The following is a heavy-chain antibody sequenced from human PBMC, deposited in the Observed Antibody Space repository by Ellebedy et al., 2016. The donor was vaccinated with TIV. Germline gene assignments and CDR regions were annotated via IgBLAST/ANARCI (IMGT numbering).Heavy chain of an antibody. J-gene: IGHJ4*02. CDR3: AKSPSRKPGLVDS. V-gene: IGHV3-66*01. Sequence: PGGSLRLSCAASGFTVSTNYMSWVRQAPGKGLEWVSVIYSGGNTYYAGSVKGRFTISRDSSKNTLYLQMNSLRAEDTAVYYCAKSPSRKPGLVDSWGQGTLVTVSS. D-gene: IGHD1-14*01. CDR2: IYSGGNT. CDR1: GFTVSTNY.